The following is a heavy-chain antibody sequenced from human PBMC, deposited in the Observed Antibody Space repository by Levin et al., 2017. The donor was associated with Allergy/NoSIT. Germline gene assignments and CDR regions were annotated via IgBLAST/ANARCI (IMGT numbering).Heavy chain of an antibody. D-gene: IGHD1-14*01. V-gene: IGHV5-51*01. CDR3: ARVSGNYYYVMDV. CDR2: INPRDSDA. Sequence: GESLKISCKGSGYNFTNYWIGWVRQMPGKGLEWMGIINPRDSDARYGPSFQGQVTMSVDKSISTTYLQWSSLKASDSAMFYCARVSGNYYYVMDVWGQGTTVTVSS. J-gene: IGHJ6*02. CDR1: GYNFTNYW.